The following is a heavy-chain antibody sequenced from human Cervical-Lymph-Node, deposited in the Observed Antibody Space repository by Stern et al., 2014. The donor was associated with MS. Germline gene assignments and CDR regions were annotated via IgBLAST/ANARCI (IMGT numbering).Heavy chain of an antibody. CDR2: INSGGSST. V-gene: IGHV3-74*01. CDR3: ARSSGASGDAMDV. Sequence: EVQLVESGGGLLQPGGSLRLSCGASGFTFSTYWMHWVRQGPGKALVWVSRINSGGSSTSDTDSVRGRFTISRDNAKNTVDLQMTSLRAEDTAVYYCARSSGASGDAMDVWGQGTTVTVSS. J-gene: IGHJ6*02. D-gene: IGHD2-15*01. CDR1: GFTFSTYW.